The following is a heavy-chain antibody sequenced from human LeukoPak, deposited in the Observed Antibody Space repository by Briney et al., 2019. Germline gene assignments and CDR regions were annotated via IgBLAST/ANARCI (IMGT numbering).Heavy chain of an antibody. Sequence: GGSLRLSCAASGFTFSSYAMHWVRQAPGKGLEWVAVISYDGSNKYYADSVKGRFTISRDNSKNTLYLQMNSLRAEDTAVYYCARVSPVGKGLDYWAREPWSPSPQ. J-gene: IGHJ4*02. V-gene: IGHV3-30*04. CDR3: ARVSPVGKGLDY. D-gene: IGHD1-26*01. CDR1: GFTFSSYA. CDR2: ISYDGSNK.